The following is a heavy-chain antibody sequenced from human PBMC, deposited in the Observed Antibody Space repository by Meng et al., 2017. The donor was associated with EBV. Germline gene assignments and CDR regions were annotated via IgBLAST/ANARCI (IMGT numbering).Heavy chain of an antibody. Sequence: EVQLVECWGGCVQPGGSLKLSCAVSGFTFSGSAMHWVRTASGKGLEWVGRIRSKAKSYATAYAASVKGRFTISRDDSKNTAYLQMNSLKTEDTAVYYCTRMSSPLDYWGQGTLVTVSS. CDR2: IRSKAKSYAT. J-gene: IGHJ4*02. CDR3: TRMSSPLDY. V-gene: IGHV3-73*02. D-gene: IGHD2-2*01. CDR1: GFTFSGSA.